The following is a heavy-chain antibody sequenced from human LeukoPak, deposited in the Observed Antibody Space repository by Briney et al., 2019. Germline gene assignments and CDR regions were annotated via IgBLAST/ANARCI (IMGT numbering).Heavy chain of an antibody. Sequence: GGSLRLSCAASGFTFGTYGMHWVRQAPGKGLEWVAVISYDGNNKYYADSVKGRFTISRDNSKSTLFLQMNSLRAEDAAVYYCAKDRDGSGSYFDYWGQGTLVTVSS. CDR1: GFTFGTYG. V-gene: IGHV3-30*18. D-gene: IGHD3-10*01. CDR2: ISYDGNNK. J-gene: IGHJ4*02. CDR3: AKDRDGSGSYFDY.